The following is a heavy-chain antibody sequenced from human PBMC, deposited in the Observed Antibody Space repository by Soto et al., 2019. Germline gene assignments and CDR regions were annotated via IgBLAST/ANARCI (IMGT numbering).Heavy chain of an antibody. CDR3: ARGGRWLHRALDY. CDR1: GASITSNY. D-gene: IGHD1-26*01. Sequence: SETLSLTCTVSGASITSNYWTWIRQPPGEGLEWIGNIYYSGVTNYNPSLQSRVTISVDRSNNQFSLKLSSVTAADTAVYHCARGGRWLHRALDYWGQGTLVTVSS. V-gene: IGHV4-59*12. CDR2: IYYSGVT. J-gene: IGHJ4*02.